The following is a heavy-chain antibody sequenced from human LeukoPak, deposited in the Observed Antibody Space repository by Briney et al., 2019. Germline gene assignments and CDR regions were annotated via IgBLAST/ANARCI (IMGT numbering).Heavy chain of an antibody. D-gene: IGHD6-13*01. CDR2: IHSSGST. CDR3: AEYGSSYGWFDP. Sequence: SETLSLTCTVSGGSMSSYYWSWIRQPPGKGLEWIGYIHSSGSTNHNTSLKSRVTISVDTSKNQFSLKLSSVTAADTAVYYCAEYGSSYGWFDPWGQGTLVTVSS. CDR1: GGSMSSYY. J-gene: IGHJ5*02. V-gene: IGHV4-59*08.